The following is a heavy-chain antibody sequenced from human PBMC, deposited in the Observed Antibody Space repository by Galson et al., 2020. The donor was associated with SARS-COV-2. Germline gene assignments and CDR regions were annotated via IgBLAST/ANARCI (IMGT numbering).Heavy chain of an antibody. V-gene: IGHV3-9*01. Sequence: SLKISCAASGFTFADYAMHWVRQAPGKGLEWVSGISWNRGSIGYADSVKGRFTISRANAKNSLYLQMNSLRAEDTALYYCAKADEWELLWGARDWGQGTLVTVSS. CDR3: AKADEWELLWGARD. D-gene: IGHD1-26*01. J-gene: IGHJ4*02. CDR2: ISWNRGSI. CDR1: GFTFADYA.